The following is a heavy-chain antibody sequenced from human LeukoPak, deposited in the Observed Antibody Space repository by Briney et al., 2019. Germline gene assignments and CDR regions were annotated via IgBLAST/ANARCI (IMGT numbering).Heavy chain of an antibody. CDR3: VRSQGDY. J-gene: IGHJ4*02. D-gene: IGHD6-13*01. V-gene: IGHV4-4*07. CDR1: GGSISNYY. Sequence: SETLSLTCTVSGGSISNYYWSWIRQPAGKGLEWIGRIYSSGSTYYKPPLQSRVTMSVDTSKNQFSLKLSSVTAADTAVYYCVRSQGDYWGQGTLVTVSS. CDR2: IYSSGST.